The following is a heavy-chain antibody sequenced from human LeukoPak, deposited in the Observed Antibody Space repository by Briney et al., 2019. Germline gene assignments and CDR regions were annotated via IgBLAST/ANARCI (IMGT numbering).Heavy chain of an antibody. V-gene: IGHV1-18*01. CDR3: ARGDYDRSLSEYFQH. J-gene: IGHJ1*01. CDR1: GYTFTSYG. CDR2: ISAYNGNT. Sequence: ASVKVSCKASGYTFTSYGISWVRQAPGQGLEWMGWISAYNGNTNYAQKLQGRVTMTTDTSTSTAYMELRSLRSDDTAVYYCARGDYDRSLSEYFQHWGQGTLVTVSS. D-gene: IGHD3-22*01.